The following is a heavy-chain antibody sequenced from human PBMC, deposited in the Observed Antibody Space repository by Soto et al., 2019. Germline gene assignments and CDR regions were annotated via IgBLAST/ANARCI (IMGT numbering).Heavy chain of an antibody. J-gene: IGHJ4*02. V-gene: IGHV1-18*01. CDR3: ARYTSRGEYDY. D-gene: IGHD3-10*01. CDR1: GYTFTSYG. CDR2: INVYNGNT. Sequence: QVQLVQSGAEVKKPGASVKVSCKASGYTFTSYGISWMRQAPGQGLEWMGWINVYNGNTNYAQKLQGRVTMTTDTSTSTAYLDLTSLRSDDTAVYFCARYTSRGEYDYWGQGILVTVSS.